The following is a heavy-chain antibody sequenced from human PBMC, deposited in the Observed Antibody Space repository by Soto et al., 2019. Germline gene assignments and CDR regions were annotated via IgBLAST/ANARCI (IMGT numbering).Heavy chain of an antibody. CDR2: ISAYNGNT. D-gene: IGHD3-10*01. V-gene: IGHV1-18*01. CDR3: ARGRPLLWFGELAPFDP. J-gene: IGHJ5*02. CDR1: GYTFTSYG. Sequence: QVQLVQSGAEVKKPGASVKVSCKASGYTFTSYGISWVRQAPGQGLEWMGWISAYNGNTNYAQKLQGRVTMTTDTATSTAYMELRSLRSDDTAVYYCARGRPLLWFGELAPFDPWGQGTLVTVSS.